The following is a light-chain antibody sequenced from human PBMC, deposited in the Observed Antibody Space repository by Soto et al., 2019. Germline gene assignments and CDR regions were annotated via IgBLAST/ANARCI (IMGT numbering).Light chain of an antibody. V-gene: IGLV3-1*01. CDR3: QSWDSSTVV. J-gene: IGLJ2*01. CDR2: QDS. Sequence: SYELTQPPSVSVSPGQTASITCSGDKWGDKYACWYQQKPGQSPVLVIYQDSKRPSGIPERFSGSNSGNTATLTISGTQAIDEADYYCQSWDSSTVVFGGGTKVTVL. CDR1: KWGDKY.